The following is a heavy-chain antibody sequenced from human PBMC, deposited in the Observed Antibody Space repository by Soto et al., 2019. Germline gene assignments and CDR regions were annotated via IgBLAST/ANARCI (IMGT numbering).Heavy chain of an antibody. CDR3: ARVRGALGRGGIIRPPHGFGL. Sequence: SETLSLTCTVSGGSISSYYWSWIRQPPGKGLEWIGYIYYSGSTNYNPSLKSRVTISVDTSKNQFSLKLSSVTAADTAVYYCARVRGALGRGGIIRPPHGFGLWGQGTLGTLYS. D-gene: IGHD3-10*01. CDR1: GGSISSYY. J-gene: IGHJ5*02. CDR2: IYYSGST. V-gene: IGHV4-59*01.